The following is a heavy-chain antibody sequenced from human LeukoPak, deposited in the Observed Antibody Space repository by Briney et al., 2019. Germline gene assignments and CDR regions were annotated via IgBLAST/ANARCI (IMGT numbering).Heavy chain of an antibody. V-gene: IGHV4-61*08. J-gene: IGHJ4*02. D-gene: IGHD3-9*01. CDR2: IYYTGTT. Sequence: SETLSLTCSVSDYSISGGYYWGWIRQIPGKGLEWIGYIYYTGTTNYNPLFESRATISVDTSKNQFSLKLTSVTAADTAVYFCARGEDFERYYLAYWGQGTLVTVSS. CDR3: ARGEDFERYYLAY. CDR1: DYSISGGYY.